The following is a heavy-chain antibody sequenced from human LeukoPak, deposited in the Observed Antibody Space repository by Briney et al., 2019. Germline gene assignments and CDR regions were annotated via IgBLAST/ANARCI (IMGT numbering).Heavy chain of an antibody. V-gene: IGHV3-30*02. Sequence: GGSLRLSCAASGFTFSSYGMHWVRQAPGKGLEWVALIRYDGSNKYYADSVKGRFTISRDNSKNTLYLQMNSLRAEDTAVYYCAKDSNFDYWGQGTLVTVSS. CDR2: IRYDGSNK. CDR3: AKDSNFDY. CDR1: GFTFSSYG. J-gene: IGHJ4*02.